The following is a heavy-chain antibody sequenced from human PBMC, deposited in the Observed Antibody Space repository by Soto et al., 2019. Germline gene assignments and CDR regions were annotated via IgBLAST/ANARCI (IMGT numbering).Heavy chain of an antibody. CDR2: IYSAGST. D-gene: IGHD6-13*01. V-gene: IGHV3-53*01. CDR3: ARDRDFHGSPYGMDV. J-gene: IGHJ6*02. Sequence: EVQLVESGGALIQPGGSLRLSCAVSGFTVSRNYMNWVRQAPGKGLEWVSTIYSAGSTYYADSVKGRSTITRDNSNNTLYLQMNSLRAEDTAVYYCARDRDFHGSPYGMDVWGQGTTVTVSS. CDR1: GFTVSRNY.